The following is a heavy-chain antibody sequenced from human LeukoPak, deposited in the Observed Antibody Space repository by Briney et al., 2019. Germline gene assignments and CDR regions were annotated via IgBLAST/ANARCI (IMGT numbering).Heavy chain of an antibody. CDR3: ARDNYDSSGFT. J-gene: IGHJ4*02. Sequence: GGSLRLSCAASGFTFKTHAMSWVRQAPGKGLEWVSIIYSGGGTRYADSVKGRFTISRDNSRNTLYLQMNSLRAEDTALYYCARDNYDSSGFTWGQGTLVTVSS. CDR1: GFTFKTHA. D-gene: IGHD3-22*01. V-gene: IGHV3-53*01. CDR2: IYSGGGT.